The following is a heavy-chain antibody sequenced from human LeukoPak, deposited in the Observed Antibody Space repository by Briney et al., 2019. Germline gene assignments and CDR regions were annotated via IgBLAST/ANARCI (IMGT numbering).Heavy chain of an antibody. V-gene: IGHV1-3*04. CDR2: INTGNGNT. CDR3: ARVFRDRSYKDY. Sequence: ASVKVSCKTSGYTFTSYAMHWVRQAPGQRLEWMGWINTGNGNTKYSQKFQGRVTITRDTSASTAYMKLSSLRSEDTAIYYCARVFRDRSYKDYWGQGTLVTVSS. J-gene: IGHJ4*02. CDR1: GYTFTSYA. D-gene: IGHD1-26*01.